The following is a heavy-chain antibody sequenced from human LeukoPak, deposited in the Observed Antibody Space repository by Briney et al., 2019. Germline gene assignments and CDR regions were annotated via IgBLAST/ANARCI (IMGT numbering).Heavy chain of an antibody. CDR2: INPNSGGT. J-gene: IGHJ4*02. D-gene: IGHD3-10*01. CDR3: ARSRTHRLYSGSGSYPGAFDY. CDR1: GYTFTSYY. Sequence: ASVKVSCKASGYTFTSYYMHWVRQAPGQGLEWMGWINPNSGGTNYAQKFQVRGTMTRDTSISTAYMELSRLRSDDTAVYYCARSRTHRLYSGSGSYPGAFDYWGQGTLVTVSS. V-gene: IGHV1-2*02.